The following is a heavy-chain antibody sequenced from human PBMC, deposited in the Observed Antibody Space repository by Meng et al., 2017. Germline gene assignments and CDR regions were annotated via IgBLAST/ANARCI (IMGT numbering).Heavy chain of an antibody. Sequence: GESLKISCAASGFTFSSYWMSWVRQAPGKGLEWVANIKQDGSEKYYVDSVKGRFTISRDNAKNSLYLQMNSLRAEGTAVYYCARDGEAYYDFWSGYSLALFIDYWGQGTRVNGAS. CDR2: IKQDGSEK. V-gene: IGHV3-7*01. CDR1: GFTFSSYW. J-gene: IGHJ4*02. CDR3: ARDGEAYYDFWSGYSLALFIDY. D-gene: IGHD3-3*01.